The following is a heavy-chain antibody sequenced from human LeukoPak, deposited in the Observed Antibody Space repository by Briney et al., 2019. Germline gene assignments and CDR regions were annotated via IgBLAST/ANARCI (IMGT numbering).Heavy chain of an antibody. CDR2: IKSKADSGTT. D-gene: IGHD1-1*01. Sequence: GGSLRLSCAASGFTFSNAWMSWVRQAPGKGLEWVGRIKSKADSGTTDYAAPVKGRFTISRDDSKNTLYLQMNSLKTEDTAVYYCTSSTGTTGFDYWGQGTLVTVSP. J-gene: IGHJ4*02. V-gene: IGHV3-15*01. CDR1: GFTFSNAW. CDR3: TSSTGTTGFDY.